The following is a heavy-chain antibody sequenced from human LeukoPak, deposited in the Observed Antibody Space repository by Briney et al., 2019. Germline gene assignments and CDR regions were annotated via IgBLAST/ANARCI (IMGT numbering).Heavy chain of an antibody. D-gene: IGHD6-13*01. CDR3: ASGSPATSSSLFDY. CDR2: IDPSDSYT. Sequence: GESLKISCKGSGYSFTSYWISWVRQMPGKGLEWMGRIDPSDSYTNYSPSFQGHVTISADKSTSTAYLQWSSLKASDTAMYYCASGSPATSSSLFDYWGQGTLVTVSS. V-gene: IGHV5-10-1*01. J-gene: IGHJ4*02. CDR1: GYSFTSYW.